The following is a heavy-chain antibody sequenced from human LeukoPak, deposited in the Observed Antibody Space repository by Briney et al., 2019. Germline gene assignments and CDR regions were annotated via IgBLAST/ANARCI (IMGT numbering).Heavy chain of an antibody. J-gene: IGHJ4*02. CDR2: IKQDGSEK. D-gene: IGHD2-15*01. V-gene: IGHV3-7*03. CDR3: AKESGVVAATRYFDY. Sequence: QPGGSLRLSCAASGFTFSSYWMSWVRQAPGKGLEWVANIKQDGSEKYYVDSVKGRFTISRDNAKNSLYLQMNSLRAEDTAVYYCAKESGVVAATRYFDYWGQGTLVTVSS. CDR1: GFTFSSYW.